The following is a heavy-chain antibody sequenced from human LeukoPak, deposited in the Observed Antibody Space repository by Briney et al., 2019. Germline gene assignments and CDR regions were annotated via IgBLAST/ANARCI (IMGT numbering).Heavy chain of an antibody. CDR1: GGSISSYY. D-gene: IGHD2-8*01. J-gene: IGHJ4*02. CDR3: ARAWSTDFCDY. CDR2: MYYSGAI. V-gene: IGHV4-59*01. Sequence: PSETLSLTCTVSGGSISSYYWSWIRQPPGKGLEWIGYMYYSGAINYNPSLESRVTISVDTSKNQFSLKLSSVTAADTAMYYCARAWSTDFCDYWGQGTLVSVSS.